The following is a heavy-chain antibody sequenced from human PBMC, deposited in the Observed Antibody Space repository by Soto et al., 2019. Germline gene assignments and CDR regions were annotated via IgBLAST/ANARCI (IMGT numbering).Heavy chain of an antibody. CDR3: ARTVDEYYFDY. D-gene: IGHD3-9*01. CDR2: IYYSGST. CDR1: GYSISSSNW. Sequence: SETLSLTCAVSGYSISSSNWWGWIRQPPGKGLEWIGYIYYSGSTYYNPSLKSRVTMSVDTSKNQFSLKLSSVTAVDPAVYYCARTVDEYYFDYWGQGTLVTVPQ. V-gene: IGHV4-28*01. J-gene: IGHJ4*02.